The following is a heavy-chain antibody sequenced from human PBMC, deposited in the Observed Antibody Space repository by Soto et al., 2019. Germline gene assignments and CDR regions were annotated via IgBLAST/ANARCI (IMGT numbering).Heavy chain of an antibody. Sequence: QVQLQESGPGLVKPSETLSLTCTVSRGAISSYYWTWIRQPPGKGLEWIGYIYNSGGTNYNPSLKSRVTIELDTSKNQFSLRLTSVTAADTAIYYCARRIQDYYGLDVWGQGTTVTVAS. D-gene: IGHD5-18*01. CDR2: IYNSGGT. CDR1: RGAISSYY. J-gene: IGHJ6*02. CDR3: ARRIQDYYGLDV. V-gene: IGHV4-59*08.